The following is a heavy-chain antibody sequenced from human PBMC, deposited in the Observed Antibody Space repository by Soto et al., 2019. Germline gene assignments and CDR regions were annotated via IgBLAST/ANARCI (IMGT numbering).Heavy chain of an antibody. V-gene: IGHV3-33*01. CDR3: ARDRGFGELLVDY. CDR2: IWYDGSNK. CDR1: GFTFSSYG. Sequence: QVQLVESGGGVVQPGRSLRLSCAASGFTFSSYGMHWVRQAPGKGLEWVAVIWYDGSNKYYADSVKGRFTISRDNSKNTLYLQMNSLRAEDTAVYYCARDRGFGELLVDYWGQGTLVTVSS. D-gene: IGHD3-10*01. J-gene: IGHJ4*02.